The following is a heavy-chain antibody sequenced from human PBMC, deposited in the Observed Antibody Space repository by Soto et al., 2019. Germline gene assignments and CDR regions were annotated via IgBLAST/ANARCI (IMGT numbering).Heavy chain of an antibody. CDR3: ARDLGYYDSSGYFDY. D-gene: IGHD3-22*01. CDR1: GFTFSDYY. CDR2: ISSSDNII. V-gene: IGHV3-11*01. Sequence: QVQLVESGGGLVKPGGSLRLFCAASGFTFSDYYMSWIRQAPGKGLEWVSYISSSDNIIYYADSVKGRFTISRDNAKNSLYLQMNSLRAEDTAVYYCARDLGYYDSSGYFDYLGQGTLVTVSS. J-gene: IGHJ4*02.